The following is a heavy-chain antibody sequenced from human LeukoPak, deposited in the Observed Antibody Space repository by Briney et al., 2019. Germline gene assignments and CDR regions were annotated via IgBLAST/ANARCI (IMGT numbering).Heavy chain of an antibody. CDR2: IYYSGST. V-gene: IGHV4-31*03. CDR1: GGSISSGGYY. D-gene: IGHD2-2*01. J-gene: IGHJ4*02. CDR3: ARDGGYCSSTSCYVY. Sequence: SQTLSLTCTVSGGSISSGGYYWSWTRQHPGKGLEWIGYIYYSGSTYYNPSLKSRVTISVDTSKNQFSLKLSSVTAADTAVYYCARDGGYCSSTSCYVYWGQGTLVTVSS.